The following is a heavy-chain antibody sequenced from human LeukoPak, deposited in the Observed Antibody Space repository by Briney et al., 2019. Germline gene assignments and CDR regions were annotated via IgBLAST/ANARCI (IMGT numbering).Heavy chain of an antibody. D-gene: IGHD3-10*01. CDR2: ISAYNGNT. V-gene: IGHV1-18*01. CDR3: ARLWFGELLFDY. CDR1: GYTFTSYG. J-gene: IGHJ4*02. Sequence: ASVKVSCKASGYTFTSYGISWVRQAPGQGLEWMGWISAYNGNTNYAQRLQGRVTMTTDTSTSTAYMELSSLRSEDTAVYYCARLWFGELLFDYWGQGTLVTVSS.